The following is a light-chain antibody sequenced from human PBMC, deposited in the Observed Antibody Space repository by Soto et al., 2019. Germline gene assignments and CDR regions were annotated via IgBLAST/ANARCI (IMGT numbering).Light chain of an antibody. CDR1: SSDVGAYIY. J-gene: IGLJ2*01. CDR2: EVA. V-gene: IGLV2-14*01. Sequence: QSALTQPASVSGSPGQSITISCTGTSSDVGAYIYVSWYQHHPGKAPKLIIYEVANRPSGVSNRFSGSKSGNTASLTISGLQAEDEADYYCSSYTDSNTVLFGGGTKLTVL. CDR3: SSYTDSNTVL.